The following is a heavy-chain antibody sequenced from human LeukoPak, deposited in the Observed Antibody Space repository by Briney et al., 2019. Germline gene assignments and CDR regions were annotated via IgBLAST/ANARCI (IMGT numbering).Heavy chain of an antibody. Sequence: GGSLRLSCAASGFTFSTYDMNWVRQAPGKGLEWVSSISWNSGSIGYADSVKGRFTISRDNAKNSLYLQMNSLRAEDTALYYCAKSNRVPDYFDYWGQGTLVTVSS. CDR3: AKSNRVPDYFDY. J-gene: IGHJ4*02. CDR2: ISWNSGSI. D-gene: IGHD2/OR15-2a*01. V-gene: IGHV3-9*01. CDR1: GFTFSTYD.